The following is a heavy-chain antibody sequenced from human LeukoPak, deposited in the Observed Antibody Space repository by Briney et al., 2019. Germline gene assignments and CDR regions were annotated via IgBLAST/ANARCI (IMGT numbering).Heavy chain of an antibody. CDR2: IRSSSSYI. D-gene: IGHD4-17*01. J-gene: IGHJ4*02. CDR1: GFTFSSYS. CDR3: ARDQYGDYVFDY. Sequence: GGSLRLSCVVSGFTFSSYSMNWVRQAAGKGLEWVSFIRSSSSYIYYADSVKGRFIISRDNAKNSLHLQMNSLRAEDTAVYYCARDQYGDYVFDYWGQGTLVTVSS. V-gene: IGHV3-21*01.